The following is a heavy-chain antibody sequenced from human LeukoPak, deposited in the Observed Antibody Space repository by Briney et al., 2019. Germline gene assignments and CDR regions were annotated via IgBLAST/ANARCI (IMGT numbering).Heavy chain of an antibody. CDR2: IRYDESKE. D-gene: IGHD3-16*01. Sequence: PGGSLRLSCAASGFTFSTYGMHWVRQSPGKGLEWVAFIRYDESKEFYADSLKGRFTVSRDNSQNTLFLQINSLRTEDTAVYCCAKALVRTLINTYVIDFWGQGTLVTVSS. CDR1: GFTFSTYG. CDR3: AKALVRTLINTYVIDF. V-gene: IGHV3-30*02. J-gene: IGHJ4*02.